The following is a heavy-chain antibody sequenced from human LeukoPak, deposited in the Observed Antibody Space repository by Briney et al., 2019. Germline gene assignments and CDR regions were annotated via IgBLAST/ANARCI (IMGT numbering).Heavy chain of an antibody. CDR2: IYYSGST. CDR3: ARVAYIAAAAYFDY. V-gene: IGHV4-59*01. CDR1: GGSISSYY. J-gene: IGHJ4*02. Sequence: SETLSLTCTVSGGSISSYYWSWIRQPPGKGLEWIGYIYYSGSTNYNPSLKSRVTISVDTSKNQFSLKLSSVTAAGTAVYYCARVAYIAAAAYFDYRGQGTLVTVSS. D-gene: IGHD6-13*01.